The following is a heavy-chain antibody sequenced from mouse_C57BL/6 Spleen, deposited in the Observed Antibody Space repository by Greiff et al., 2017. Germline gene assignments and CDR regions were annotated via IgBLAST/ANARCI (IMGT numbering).Heavy chain of an antibody. D-gene: IGHD2-3*01. CDR1: GFTFSSYA. J-gene: IGHJ4*01. V-gene: IGHV5-4*03. CDR2: ISDGGSYT. Sequence: DVKLVESGGGLVKPGGSLKLSCAASGFTFSSYAMSWVRQTPEKRLEWVATISDGGSYTYYPDNVKGRFTISRDNAKNNLYLQMSHLKSEDTAMYYCARCDYDGYYGAMDYWGQGTSVTVSS. CDR3: ARCDYDGYYGAMDY.